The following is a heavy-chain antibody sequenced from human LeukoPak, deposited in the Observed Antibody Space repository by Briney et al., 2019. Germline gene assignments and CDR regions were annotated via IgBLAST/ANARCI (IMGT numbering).Heavy chain of an antibody. V-gene: IGHV1-18*01. J-gene: IGHJ4*02. Sequence: GASVTVSCKASGYTFTSHGISWVRQAPGQGLEWMGWINPYNGDTKYAQNVQGRVTMSTDTSTSTVYMELSSLRSEDTAVYYCARDAPVTSSRPSYYFDYWGQGTLVTVSS. CDR2: INPYNGDT. D-gene: IGHD5-18*01. CDR3: ARDAPVTSSRPSYYFDY. CDR1: GYTFTSHG.